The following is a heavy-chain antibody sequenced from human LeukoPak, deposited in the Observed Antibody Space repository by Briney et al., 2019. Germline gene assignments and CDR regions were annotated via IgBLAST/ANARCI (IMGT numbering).Heavy chain of an antibody. CDR2: IYTSGST. CDR3: ARWDFWSGYYAGHFDY. J-gene: IGHJ4*02. V-gene: IGHV4-4*07. Sequence: SETLSLTCTVSGGSISSYTWSWIRQPAGKGLEWIGRIYTSGSTDYNPPLKSRVTMSVDTSKNQFSLKLSSVTAADTAVYYCARWDFWSGYYAGHFDYWGQGTLVTVSS. D-gene: IGHD3-3*01. CDR1: GGSISSYT.